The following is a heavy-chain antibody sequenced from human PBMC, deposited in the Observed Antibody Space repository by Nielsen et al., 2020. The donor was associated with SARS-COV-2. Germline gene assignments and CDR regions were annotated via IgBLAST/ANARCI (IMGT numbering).Heavy chain of an antibody. CDR3: AKEFYSSRQSISRRGYFQH. Sequence: ASVKVSCKASGYTFTSYYMHWVRQAPGQRLEWMGWINAGNGNTKYSQKFQGRVTITRDTSASTAYMELSSLRSEDTAVYYCAKEFYSSRQSISRRGYFQHWGQGTLVTVSS. CDR2: INAGNGNT. V-gene: IGHV1-3*01. J-gene: IGHJ1*01. D-gene: IGHD6-13*01. CDR1: GYTFTSYY.